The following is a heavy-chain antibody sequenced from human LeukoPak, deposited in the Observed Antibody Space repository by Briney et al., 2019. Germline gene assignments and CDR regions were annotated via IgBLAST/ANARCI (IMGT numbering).Heavy chain of an antibody. J-gene: IGHJ5*02. V-gene: IGHV3-9*01. CDR3: ARVDSSSWQGYNWFDP. D-gene: IGHD6-13*01. CDR1: GFTFDDYA. CDR2: ISWNSGSI. Sequence: GGSLRLSCAASGFTFDDYAMHWVRPAPGESLEWVSGISWNSGSIGYADSVKGRFTISRDNAKNPLYLQMNSLRAEDTALYYCARVDSSSWQGYNWFDPWGQGTLVTVSS.